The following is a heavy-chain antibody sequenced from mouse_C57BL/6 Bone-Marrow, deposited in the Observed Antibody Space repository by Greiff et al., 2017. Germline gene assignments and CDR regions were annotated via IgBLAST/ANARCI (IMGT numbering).Heavy chain of an antibody. D-gene: IGHD1-1*01. Sequence: EVQLQQSGAELVRPGASVKLSCTASGFNIKDDYMHWVKQRPEQGLEWIGWIDPENGDTEYASKFQGKATITADTSSNTAYLQLSRLTSEDTAVYYCTTLYYYGSSSYYFDYWGQGTTLTVSS. V-gene: IGHV14-4*01. CDR1: GFNIKDDY. J-gene: IGHJ2*01. CDR2: IDPENGDT. CDR3: TTLYYYGSSSYYFDY.